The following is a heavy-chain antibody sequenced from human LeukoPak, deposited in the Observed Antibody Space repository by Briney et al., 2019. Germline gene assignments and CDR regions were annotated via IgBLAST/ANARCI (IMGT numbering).Heavy chain of an antibody. D-gene: IGHD6-13*01. CDR1: GGSFSSYY. CDR2: IYYSGST. J-gene: IGHJ4*02. V-gene: IGHV4-59*01. Sequence: SETLSLTCAVYGGSFSSYYWSWIRQPPGKGLEWIGYIYYSGSTNYNPSLKSRVTISVDTSKNQFSLKLSSVTAADTAVYYCARARYSSSWACDYWGQGTLVTVSS. CDR3: ARARYSSSWACDY.